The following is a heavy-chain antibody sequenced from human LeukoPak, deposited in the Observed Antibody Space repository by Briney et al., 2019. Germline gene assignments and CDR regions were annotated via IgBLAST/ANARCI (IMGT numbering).Heavy chain of an antibody. CDR2: ISSDGSTT. J-gene: IGHJ3*02. CDR1: GFTFGDYA. Sequence: GGSLRLSCTASGFTFGDYAMSWVRQAPGKGLEWVSRISSDGSTTNYADSVMGRLTISRDNAKNTLYLQMNSLTTEDTAMYYCAKGSLGAFDIWGQGTMVTVSS. CDR3: AKGSLGAFDI. V-gene: IGHV3-74*01. D-gene: IGHD1-26*01.